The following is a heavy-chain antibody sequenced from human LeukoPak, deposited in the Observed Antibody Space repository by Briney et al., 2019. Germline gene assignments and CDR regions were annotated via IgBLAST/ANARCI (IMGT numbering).Heavy chain of an antibody. V-gene: IGHV1-2*06. CDR3: ARGEDIVVVVAAHGLDY. Sequence: ASVKVSCKASGYTFTGYYMHWVRQAPGQGLEWMGRINPNSGGTNYAQKFQGRVTMTRDTSISTAYMELSRLRSDDTAVYYCARGEDIVVVVAAHGLDYWGQGTLVTVSS. CDR2: INPNSGGT. CDR1: GYTFTGYY. J-gene: IGHJ4*02. D-gene: IGHD2-15*01.